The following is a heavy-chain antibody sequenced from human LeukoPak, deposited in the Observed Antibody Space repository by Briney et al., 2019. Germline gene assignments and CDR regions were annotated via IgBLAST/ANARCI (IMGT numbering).Heavy chain of an antibody. CDR2: INPSGGST. Sequence: ASVKVSCKASGYAFTSYYMHWVRQAPGQGLEWMGIINPSGGSTSYAQKFQGRVTMTRDTSTSTVYMELSSLRSEDTAVYSCARGSVRGEFDPWGQGTLVTVSS. V-gene: IGHV1-46*01. D-gene: IGHD3-10*01. CDR1: GYAFTSYY. J-gene: IGHJ5*02. CDR3: ARGSVRGEFDP.